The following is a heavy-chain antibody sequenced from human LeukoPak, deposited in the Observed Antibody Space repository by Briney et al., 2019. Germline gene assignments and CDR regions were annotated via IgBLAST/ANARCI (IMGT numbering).Heavy chain of an antibody. J-gene: IGHJ5*02. V-gene: IGHV3-30*02. D-gene: IGHD6-19*01. CDR1: GFTFNDYG. Sequence: GGSLRLSCAASGFTFNDYGMHWVRQAPGKGLEWVAFTRHDDSDKQYGDSVKGRFTISRDNSRNTLYLQMNSLRPEDTAVYFCVKDMRSGWCNWFDPWGQGTLVTVSS. CDR2: TRHDDSDK. CDR3: VKDMRSGWCNWFDP.